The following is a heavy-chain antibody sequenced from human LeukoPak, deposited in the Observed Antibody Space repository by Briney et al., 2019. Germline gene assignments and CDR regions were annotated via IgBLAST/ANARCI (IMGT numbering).Heavy chain of an antibody. D-gene: IGHD3-22*01. J-gene: IGHJ4*02. Sequence: PGGSLGLSCAASGFTFSDYGMHWVRQAPGKGLEWVAVVWFDGSKKFYADSVKGRFTISRDNSKNTLYLQMNSLRAEDTAVYYCARGDYYYDSSGYVFDYWGQGTLVTVSS. CDR2: VWFDGSKK. CDR1: GFTFSDYG. CDR3: ARGDYYYDSSGYVFDY. V-gene: IGHV3-33*01.